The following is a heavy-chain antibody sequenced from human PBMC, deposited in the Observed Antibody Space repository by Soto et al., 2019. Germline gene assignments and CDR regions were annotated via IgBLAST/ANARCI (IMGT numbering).Heavy chain of an antibody. CDR1: GGSISSYY. V-gene: IGHV4-59*01. D-gene: IGHD2-15*01. CDR3: ARDHRGYCSGGSCYHPFDY. J-gene: IGHJ4*02. CDR2: IYYSGST. Sequence: SXTLSLTCTVSGGSISSYYWSWIRQPPVKGLEWIGYIYYSGSTNYNPSLKSRVTISVDTSKNQFSLKLSSVTAADTAVYYCARDHRGYCSGGSCYHPFDYWGQGTLVTVSS.